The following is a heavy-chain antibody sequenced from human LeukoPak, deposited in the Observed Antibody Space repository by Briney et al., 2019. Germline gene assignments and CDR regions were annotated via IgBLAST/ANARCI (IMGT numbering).Heavy chain of an antibody. Sequence: NPSETLSLTCTVSGGSVSSDNYYWSWIRQTPGEGLEWIGYIYYSGSTNYNPSLKSRVTISVDTSKNQFSLKLSSVTAADTAVYYCAREKYDSSGHNWFDPWGQGTLVTVSS. CDR3: AREKYDSSGHNWFDP. D-gene: IGHD3-22*01. CDR1: GGSVSSDNYY. V-gene: IGHV4-61*01. CDR2: IYYSGST. J-gene: IGHJ5*02.